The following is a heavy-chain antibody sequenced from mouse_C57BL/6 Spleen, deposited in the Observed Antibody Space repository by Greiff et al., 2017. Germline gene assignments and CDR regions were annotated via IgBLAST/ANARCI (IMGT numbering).Heavy chain of an antibody. J-gene: IGHJ4*01. CDR3: ARVTYIYAMDY. Sequence: QLLQSGAELVKPGASVKISCKASGYAFSSYWRNWVKQRPGKGLEWIGQIYPGDGDTNYNGKFKGKATLTADKSSSTAYMQLSSLTSEASAVYFCARVTYIYAMDYWGQGTSVTVSS. CDR2: IYPGDGDT. CDR1: GYAFSSYW. V-gene: IGHV1-80*01. D-gene: IGHD5-1*01.